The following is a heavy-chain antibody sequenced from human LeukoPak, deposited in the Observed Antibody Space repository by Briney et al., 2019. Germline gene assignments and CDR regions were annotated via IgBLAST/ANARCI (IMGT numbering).Heavy chain of an antibody. V-gene: IGHV3-21*01. CDR2: ISSSSSYI. D-gene: IGHD3-10*01. CDR3: ARGGPYVSGSSPPGGY. Sequence: GGSLRLSCAASGFTFSSYSMNWVRQAPGKGLEWVSSISSSSSYIYYADSVKGRFTISRDNAKNSLYLQMNSLRAEDTAVYYCARGGPYVSGSSPPGGYWGQGTLVTVSS. J-gene: IGHJ4*02. CDR1: GFTFSSYS.